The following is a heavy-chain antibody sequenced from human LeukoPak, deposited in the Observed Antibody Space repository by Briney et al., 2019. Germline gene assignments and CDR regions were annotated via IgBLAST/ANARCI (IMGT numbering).Heavy chain of an antibody. CDR2: ISAGGGST. CDR1: GFTFSSYA. J-gene: IGHJ4*02. D-gene: IGHD2-2*01. V-gene: IGHV3-23*01. CDR3: AKRAGIVVVPAAIFDY. Sequence: GGSLRLSCAASGFTFSSYAMSWVRQAPGKGLEWVSGISAGGGSTYYADSVKGRFTISRDNSKNTLYLQMNSLRAEDTAVYYCAKRAGIVVVPAAIFDYWGQGTLVTVSS.